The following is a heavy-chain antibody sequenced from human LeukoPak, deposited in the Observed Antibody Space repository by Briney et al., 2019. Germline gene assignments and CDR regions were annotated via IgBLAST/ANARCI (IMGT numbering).Heavy chain of an antibody. V-gene: IGHV4-59*08. CDR2: MHHSGST. CDR1: GGSIRSYY. D-gene: IGHD6-19*01. J-gene: IGHJ5*02. Sequence: SETLSLTCTVSGGSIRSYYWSWIRQPPGKGLEWIGYMHHSGSTKHNPYLKSRVTISVDTSKSQFSQKLSSVTAADTAVYYYARHAAVEGSSGWSPLWWFDPWGQGTLVTVSS. CDR3: ARHAAVEGSSGWSPLWWFDP.